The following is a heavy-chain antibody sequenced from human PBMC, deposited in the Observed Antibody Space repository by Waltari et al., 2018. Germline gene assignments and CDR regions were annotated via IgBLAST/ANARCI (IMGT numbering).Heavy chain of an antibody. CDR3: AKDDAINTFLAHSYNWFDP. CDR2: FCFDGNTK. Sequence: QVQLLESGGGVVQPGRSLRLSCAASGFTFSSYTMHWVRQAPGKGPEWLSLFCFDGNTKYYSASVNGRFTISRDNSKRTLYLQMNSLISEDTAVYYCAKDDAINTFLAHSYNWFDPWGQGTLVTVSS. J-gene: IGHJ5*02. CDR1: GFTFSSYT. D-gene: IGHD3-16*01. V-gene: IGHV3-30*01.